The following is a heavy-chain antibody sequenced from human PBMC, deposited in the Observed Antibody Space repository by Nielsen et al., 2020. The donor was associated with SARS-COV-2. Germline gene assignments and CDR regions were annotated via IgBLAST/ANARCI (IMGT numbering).Heavy chain of an antibody. CDR1: GFTLDDHA. J-gene: IGHJ4*02. V-gene: IGHV3-43*02. CDR2: ISGEGDPT. Sequence: GGSLRLSCAASGFTLDDHAMHWLRQAPGKGLEWVSVISGEGDPTYYADSVKGRFTISRDNGKNPLYLQMNSLRVEDTAVYYCAREGRNLPLDYWGQGTLVTVSS. CDR3: AREGRNLPLDY.